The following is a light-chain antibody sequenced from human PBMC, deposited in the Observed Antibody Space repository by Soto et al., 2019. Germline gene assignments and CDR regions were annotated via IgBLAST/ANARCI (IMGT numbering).Light chain of an antibody. V-gene: IGLV1-51*01. J-gene: IGLJ7*01. CDR2: DNN. Sequence: QSVLTQPPSVSAAPGQKVTISCSGSSSNIGNNYVFWYQQLPGTAPKLLIYDNNKRPSGIPDRFSGSKSGTSATLGITGLRTGDEADYYCGTWDNSLSAGVVFGGGTQRTVL. CDR3: GTWDNSLSAGVV. CDR1: SSNIGNNY.